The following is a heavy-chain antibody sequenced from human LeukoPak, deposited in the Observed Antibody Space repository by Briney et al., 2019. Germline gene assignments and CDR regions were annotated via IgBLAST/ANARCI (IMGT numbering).Heavy chain of an antibody. CDR1: DGSISSTSYY. V-gene: IGHV4-61*02. Sequence: PSETLSLTCTVSDGSISSTSYYWSWIRQPAGKGLEWIGRIYTRGSTTYNPSLKSRVTISVDTSKNQFSLKLSSVTAADTAVYYCAARRSGYDEAPKPPYYYYMDVWGKGTTVTVSS. CDR3: AARRSGYDEAPKPPYYYYMDV. D-gene: IGHD5-12*01. CDR2: IYTRGST. J-gene: IGHJ6*03.